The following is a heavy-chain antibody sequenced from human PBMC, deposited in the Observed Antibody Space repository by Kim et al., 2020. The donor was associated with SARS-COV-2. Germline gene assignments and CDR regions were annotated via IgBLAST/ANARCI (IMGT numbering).Heavy chain of an antibody. CDR2: ISYDGRNK. CDR3: AVSGSGSYSRLLAAFDI. CDR1: GFTFSSYA. D-gene: IGHD3-10*01. J-gene: IGHJ3*02. V-gene: IGHV3-30*04. Sequence: GGSLRLSCAASGFTFSSYAMHWVRQAPGKGLEWVAVISYDGRNKYYADSVKGRFTISRDNSKKTLYLQMNSLRAEDTAVYYCAVSGSGSYSRLLAAFDIWGPGPMFTLSS.